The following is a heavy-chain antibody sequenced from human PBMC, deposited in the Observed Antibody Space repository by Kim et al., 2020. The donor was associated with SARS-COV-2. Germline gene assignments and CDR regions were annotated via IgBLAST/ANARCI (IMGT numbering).Heavy chain of an antibody. CDR3: ARDGGHHDMDV. J-gene: IGHJ6*02. V-gene: IGHV3-21*04. CDR2: ISVGSSHI. D-gene: IGHD3-16*01. Sequence: GGSLRLSCAASGFTFSRYDFHWVRQAPGKGLEWVSYISVGSSHIYYAESVKGRFTISRDAAENSLYLHMNSLKDDDTAVYWCARDGGHHDMDVWGQGTTVTVSS. CDR1: GFTFSRYD.